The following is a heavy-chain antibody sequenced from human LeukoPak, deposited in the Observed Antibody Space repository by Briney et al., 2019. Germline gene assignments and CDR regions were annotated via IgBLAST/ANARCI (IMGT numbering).Heavy chain of an antibody. CDR1: GGPISSYY. Sequence: PSETLSLPCTLSGGPISSYYWSWIRQPPGKGLERIGYIYYSGSTNYNPSLKSRVTISVDTSKNQFSLKLSSVTAADTAVYYCARDYRYCSSTSCYYYYGMDVWGQGTTVTVSS. CDR3: ARDYRYCSSTSCYYYYGMDV. CDR2: IYYSGST. D-gene: IGHD2-2*01. J-gene: IGHJ6*02. V-gene: IGHV4-59*01.